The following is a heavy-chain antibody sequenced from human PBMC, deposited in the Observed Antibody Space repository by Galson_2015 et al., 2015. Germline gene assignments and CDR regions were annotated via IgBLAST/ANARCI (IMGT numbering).Heavy chain of an antibody. J-gene: IGHJ4*02. CDR1: GFTFSSYA. CDR2: ISYDGSNK. Sequence: SLRLSCAASGFTFSSYAMHWVRQAPGKGLEWVAVISYDGSNKYYADSVKGRFTISRDNSKNTLYLQMNSLRAEDTAVYYCARASPDYDFWSGYYTFGGQGTLVTVSS. V-gene: IGHV3-30-3*01. CDR3: ARASPDYDFWSGYYTF. D-gene: IGHD3-3*01.